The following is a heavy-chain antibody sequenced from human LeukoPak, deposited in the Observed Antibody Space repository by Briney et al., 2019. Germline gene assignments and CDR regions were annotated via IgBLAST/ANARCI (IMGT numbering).Heavy chain of an antibody. CDR1: GFTFSSYS. CDR2: ISSSSSYI. D-gene: IGHD3-3*01. J-gene: IGHJ4*02. CDR3: ARDSTYDFWSGYLYPPDY. V-gene: IGHV3-21*01. Sequence: GGSLRLSCAASGFTFSSYSMNWVRQAPGKGLEWVSSISSSSSYIYYADSVKGRFTISRGNAKNSLYLQMNSLRAEDTAVYYCARDSTYDFWSGYLYPPDYWGQGTLVTVSS.